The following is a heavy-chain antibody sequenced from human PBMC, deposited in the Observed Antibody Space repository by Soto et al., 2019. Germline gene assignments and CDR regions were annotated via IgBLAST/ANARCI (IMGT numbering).Heavy chain of an antibody. D-gene: IGHD3-10*01. CDR3: ARLVYDTRLNYMYCDF. CDR1: GVSISSGNW. V-gene: IGHV4-4*02. J-gene: IGHJ4*02. Sequence: QVKLQESGPGLATPSGTLSLTCAVSGVSISSGNWWTWVLQSPQRGLEYIGEIFHDGTANYYPSFERRVAISVDTSKNQFSLKLTSVTAADTAIYFCARLVYDTRLNYMYCDFWGQGTLVTVSS. CDR2: IFHDGTA.